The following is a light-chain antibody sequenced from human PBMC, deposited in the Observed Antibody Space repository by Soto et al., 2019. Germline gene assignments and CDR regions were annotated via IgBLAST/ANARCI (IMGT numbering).Light chain of an antibody. CDR2: DAS. CDR1: QSVSGY. J-gene: IGKJ4*01. Sequence: EIVLTQSPATLSLSPGNRATLSCRASQSVSGYLAWYQQKPGQAPRLLIYDASNRTTDIPARFSCSRSGIDFTLTITILVPQDCAVYYSQQRSNRPCTFGGGTKVEI. CDR3: QQRSNRPCT. V-gene: IGKV3-11*01.